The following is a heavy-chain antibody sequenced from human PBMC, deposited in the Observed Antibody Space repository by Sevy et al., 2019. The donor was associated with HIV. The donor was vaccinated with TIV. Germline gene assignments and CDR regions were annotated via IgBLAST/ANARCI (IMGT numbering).Heavy chain of an antibody. CDR2: VYYTGGT. V-gene: IGHV4-59*08. CDR3: ARRNDFDI. Sequence: SETLSLTCTVSSGSINSDHWNWIRQPPGKGLEWIGYVYYTGGTNYNPSLKNRVTISVDRTKNQFSLKLTSVTAADTAVYYCARRNDFDIWRQGTMVTVSS. J-gene: IGHJ3*02. CDR1: SGSINSDH.